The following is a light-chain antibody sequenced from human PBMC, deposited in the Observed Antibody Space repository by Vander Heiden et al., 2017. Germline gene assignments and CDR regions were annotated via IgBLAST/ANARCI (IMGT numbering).Light chain of an antibody. V-gene: IGLV3-9*01. Sequence: SSELTQPLSVSVALGQTARITCGGNNIGSKKVHWYQQKPGQAPVLVIYRDSNRPSGIPERFSGSNSGNTATLTISRAQAGDEADYYCQVWDSSTVVFGGGTKLTVL. CDR2: RDS. CDR1: NIGSKK. J-gene: IGLJ2*01. CDR3: QVWDSSTVV.